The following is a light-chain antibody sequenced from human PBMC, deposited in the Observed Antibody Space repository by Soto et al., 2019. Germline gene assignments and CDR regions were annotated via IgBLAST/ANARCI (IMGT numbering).Light chain of an antibody. V-gene: IGLV1-44*01. CDR3: AAWDDSLNAYYV. Sequence: QSVLTQPPSASGTPGQRVTISCSGSSSNIGSNTVNWYQQLPGTAPKLLIYSKYQRPSGVPDRFSGSKSGTSASLAISGLQSEDEADYYCAAWDDSLNAYYVFGTGTKLTVL. CDR2: SKY. CDR1: SSNIGSNT. J-gene: IGLJ1*01.